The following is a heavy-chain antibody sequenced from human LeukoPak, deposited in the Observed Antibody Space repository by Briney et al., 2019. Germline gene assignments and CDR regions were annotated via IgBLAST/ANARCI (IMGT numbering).Heavy chain of an antibody. J-gene: IGHJ4*02. V-gene: IGHV3-53*01. D-gene: IGHD2-21*01. Sequence: GGSLRLSCAASGFTFSSYAMSWVRQAPGKGLEWVSVIYSGGSTYYADSVKGRFTISRDNSKNTLYLQMNSLRAEDTAVYYCARELGGAVDYWGQGTLVTVSS. CDR1: GFTFSSYA. CDR2: IYSGGST. CDR3: ARELGGAVDY.